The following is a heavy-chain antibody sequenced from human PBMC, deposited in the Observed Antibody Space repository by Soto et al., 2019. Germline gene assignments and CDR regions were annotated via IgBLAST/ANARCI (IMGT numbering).Heavy chain of an antibody. V-gene: IGHV1-18*01. J-gene: IGHJ4*02. D-gene: IGHD3-10*01. Sequence: GASVKVSCKASGYTFTSYGISWVRQAPGQGLEWMGWISANSGNTKYAQKFQGRVTMTTDTSTSTAYMELRSLRSEDTAVYYCARGARSGSYFDYWGQGTLVTVSS. CDR2: ISANSGNT. CDR1: GYTFTSYG. CDR3: ARGARSGSYFDY.